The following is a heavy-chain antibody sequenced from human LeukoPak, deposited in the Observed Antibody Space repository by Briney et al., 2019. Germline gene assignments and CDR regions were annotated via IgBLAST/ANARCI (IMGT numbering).Heavy chain of an antibody. CDR2: ISYDGSNK. CDR3: ARARDYPNYLDY. CDR1: GFTFSSYA. D-gene: IGHD4-11*01. Sequence: GGSLRLSCAASGFTFSSYAMHWVRQAPGKGLEWVAVISYDGSNKYYADSVKGRFTISRDNSKNTLYLQMNSLRAEDTAVYYCARARDYPNYLDYWGQGTLVTVSS. J-gene: IGHJ4*02. V-gene: IGHV3-30-3*01.